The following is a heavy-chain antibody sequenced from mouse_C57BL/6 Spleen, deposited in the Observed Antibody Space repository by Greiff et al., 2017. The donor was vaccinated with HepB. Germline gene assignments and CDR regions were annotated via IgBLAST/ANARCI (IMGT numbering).Heavy chain of an antibody. J-gene: IGHJ2*01. CDR1: GYTFTSYT. CDR3: AGVTYVYFDY. Sequence: QVQLQQSGAELARPGASVKMSCKASGYTFTSYTMHWVKQRPGQGLEWIGYINPSSGYTKYNQKFKDKATLTADKSSSTAYMQLSSLTSEDSAVYYCAGVTYVYFDYWGQGTTLTVSS. D-gene: IGHD2-1*01. V-gene: IGHV1-4*01. CDR2: INPSSGYT.